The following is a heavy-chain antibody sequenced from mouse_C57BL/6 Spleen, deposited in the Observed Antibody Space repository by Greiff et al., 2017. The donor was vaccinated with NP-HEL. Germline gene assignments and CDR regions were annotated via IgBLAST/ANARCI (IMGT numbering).Heavy chain of an antibody. V-gene: IGHV1-26*01. J-gene: IGHJ2*01. CDR1: GYTFTDYY. CDR2: INPNNGGT. CDR3: ARYDGYYVDDY. Sequence: EVQLQQSGPELVKPGASVKISCKASGYTFTDYYMNWVKQSHGKSLEWIGDINPNNGGTSYNQKFKGKATLTVDKSSSPAYMELRSLTSEDSAVYYCARYDGYYVDDYWGQGTTLTVSS. D-gene: IGHD2-3*01.